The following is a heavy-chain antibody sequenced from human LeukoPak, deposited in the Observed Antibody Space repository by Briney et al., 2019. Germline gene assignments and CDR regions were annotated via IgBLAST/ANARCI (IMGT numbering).Heavy chain of an antibody. CDR1: GYSISSGYY. Sequence: PSETLSLTCTVSGYSISSGYYWGWIRQPPGKGLEWIGSIYHSGSTYYNPSLKSRVTISVDTSKNQFSLKLSSVTAADTAVYYCASSFSSGWLWYNWFDPWGQGTLVTVSS. CDR3: ASSFSSGWLWYNWFDP. D-gene: IGHD6-19*01. V-gene: IGHV4-38-2*02. J-gene: IGHJ5*02. CDR2: IYHSGST.